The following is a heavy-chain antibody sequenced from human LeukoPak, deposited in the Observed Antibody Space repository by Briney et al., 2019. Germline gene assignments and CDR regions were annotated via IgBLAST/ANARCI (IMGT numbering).Heavy chain of an antibody. V-gene: IGHV1-46*01. J-gene: IGHJ6*03. D-gene: IGHD2-2*02. CDR1: GHTFTSYY. CDR2: INPSGGST. Sequence: GASVKVSCKASGHTFTSYYMHWVRQAPGQGLEWMGIINPSGGSTSYAQKFQGRVTTTRDMSTSTVYMELSSMRSEDTAVYYCTRDVGYCSSTSCYSFDYYYYMDVWGKGTTVTVSS. CDR3: TRDVGYCSSTSCYSFDYYYYMDV.